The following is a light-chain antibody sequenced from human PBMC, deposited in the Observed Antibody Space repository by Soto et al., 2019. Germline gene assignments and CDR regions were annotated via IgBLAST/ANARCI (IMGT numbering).Light chain of an antibody. J-gene: IGLJ1*01. CDR3: SSYTSSTTFV. CDR2: DVT. Sequence: QSVLTQPASVSGSPGQSITISCTGTSSVIGGYNYVSWYQQHPGKAPKLLISDVTNRPSGVSNRFSGSKSANTASLTISGLQAEDEAEYYCSSYTSSTTFVFGPGTKVTV. CDR1: SSVIGGYNY. V-gene: IGLV2-14*03.